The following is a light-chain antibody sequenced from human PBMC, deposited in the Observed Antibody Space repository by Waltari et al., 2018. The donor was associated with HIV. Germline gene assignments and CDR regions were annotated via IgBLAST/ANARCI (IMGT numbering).Light chain of an antibody. CDR3: NSRDSRGVV. CDR1: SLGTYF. Sequence: SPELTQDPAVSVALGQTVRITCQGDSLGTYFSSRYQKKPGQAPVLVIHGKNNRPSGIPDRFSVSSSGTTASLIITGAQAEDEADYYCNSRDSRGVVCGGGTKLTVL. CDR2: GKN. V-gene: IGLV3-19*01. J-gene: IGLJ2*01.